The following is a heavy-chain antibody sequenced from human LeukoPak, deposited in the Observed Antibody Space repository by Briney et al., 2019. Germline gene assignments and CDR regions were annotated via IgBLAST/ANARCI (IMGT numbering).Heavy chain of an antibody. V-gene: IGHV1-69*13. CDR2: IIPIFGTA. CDR3: AREGSSSGGDAFDI. J-gene: IGHJ3*02. CDR1: GGTFSSYA. D-gene: IGHD6-6*01. Sequence: SVKVSCKASGGTFSSYAVSWVRQAPGQGLEWMGGIIPIFGTANYAQKFQGRVTITADESTSTAYMELSSLRSEDPAVYYCAREGSSSGGDAFDIWGQGTMVTVSS.